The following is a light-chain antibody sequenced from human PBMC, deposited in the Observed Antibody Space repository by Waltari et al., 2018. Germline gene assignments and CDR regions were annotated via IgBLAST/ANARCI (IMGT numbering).Light chain of an antibody. J-gene: IGKJ4*01. CDR2: LGS. V-gene: IGKV2-28*01. Sequence: IVRTQTPLSVPVTPGEQPPFTYTTYRSLLHSSGYNYVDWYLQKPGQSPQLLISLGSNRASGVPDRFSGSGSGTDFTLKISRVEAEDVGVYYCMQALQSPLTFGGGTKVEIK. CDR3: MQALQSPLT. CDR1: RSLLHSSGYNY.